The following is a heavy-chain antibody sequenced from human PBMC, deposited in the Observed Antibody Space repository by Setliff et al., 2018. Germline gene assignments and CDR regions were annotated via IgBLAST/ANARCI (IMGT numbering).Heavy chain of an antibody. J-gene: IGHJ5*02. CDR2: TSTGGGS. CDR1: RASVTSYY. Sequence: SETLSLTCTVSRASVTSYYWNWIRQPAGKGLEWIGRTSTGGGSNYNPSLKSRVIMSVDPSRNQFSLRLNSVTAADTAIYYCARGGVLGPNTRWFDPWGQGILVTSPQ. CDR3: ARGGVLGPNTRWFDP. V-gene: IGHV4-4*07. D-gene: IGHD1-26*01.